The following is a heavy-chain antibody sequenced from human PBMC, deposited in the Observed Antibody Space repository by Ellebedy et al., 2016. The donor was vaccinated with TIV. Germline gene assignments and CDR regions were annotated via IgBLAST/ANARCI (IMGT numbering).Heavy chain of an antibody. CDR2: ISYDGSNQ. D-gene: IGHD6-6*01. V-gene: IGHV3-30*03. CDR1: GFTFSTYG. CDR3: VREEYSSSH. Sequence: PGGSLRLSCAASGFTFSTYGMHWVRQAPGKGLEWVAVISYDGSNQYYADSVKGRFTISRDNSKNTLYLQLNSLRAEDTAVYYCVREEYSSSHWGQGTLVTVSS. J-gene: IGHJ4*02.